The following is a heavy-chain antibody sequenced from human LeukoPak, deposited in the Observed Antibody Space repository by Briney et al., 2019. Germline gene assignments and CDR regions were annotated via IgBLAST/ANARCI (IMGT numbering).Heavy chain of an antibody. CDR3: ARDPITMVRGVIITERNWFDP. CDR2: IYYSGST. CDR1: GGSISSSSYY. Sequence: SETLSLTGTVSGGSISSSSYYWGWIRQPPGKGLEWIGSIYYSGSTYYNPSLKSRVTISVDTSKNQFSLKLSSVTAADTAVYYCARDPITMVRGVIITERNWFDPWGQGTLVTVSS. V-gene: IGHV4-39*07. J-gene: IGHJ5*02. D-gene: IGHD3-10*01.